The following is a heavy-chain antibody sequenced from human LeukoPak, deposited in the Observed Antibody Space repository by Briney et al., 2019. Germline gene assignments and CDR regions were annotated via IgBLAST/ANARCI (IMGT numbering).Heavy chain of an antibody. Sequence: GGSLRLSCAASGFTLSSYEMNWVRQAPGKGPEWVSYIHSSDSTIYYADSVKGRFTISRDNAKNSLYLQMNSLGAEDTAVYYCARSKWFDPWGQGTLVTVSS. V-gene: IGHV3-48*03. J-gene: IGHJ5*02. CDR1: GFTLSSYE. CDR3: ARSKWFDP. CDR2: IHSSDSTI.